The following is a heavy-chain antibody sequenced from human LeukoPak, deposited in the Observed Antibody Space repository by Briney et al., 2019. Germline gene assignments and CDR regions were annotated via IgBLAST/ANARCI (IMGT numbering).Heavy chain of an antibody. CDR2: IYYSGST. CDR1: GGSVSSGSYY. CDR3: ARARQPYYYYGMDV. Sequence: PSETLSLTCTVSGGSVSSGSYYWSWIRQPPGKGLEWIGDIYYSGSTDYNPSLKTRVTISVDTSKNQFSLRLRSVTAADTAVYYCARARQPYYYYGMDVWGQGTTVTVSS. J-gene: IGHJ6*02. D-gene: IGHD5-18*01. V-gene: IGHV4-61*01.